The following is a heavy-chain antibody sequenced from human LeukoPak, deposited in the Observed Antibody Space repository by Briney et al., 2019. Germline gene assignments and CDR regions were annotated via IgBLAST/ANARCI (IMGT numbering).Heavy chain of an antibody. J-gene: IGHJ4*02. D-gene: IGHD6-19*01. CDR2: IKQDGSEK. CDR1: GFTFSSYW. V-gene: IGHV3-7*01. Sequence: PGGSLRLSCAASGFTFSSYWMSWVRQALGKGLEWVANIKQDGSEKYYVDSVKGRFTISRDNAKNSLYLQMNILRAEDTAVYYCARDASIAVAGDYWGQGTLVTVSS. CDR3: ARDASIAVAGDY.